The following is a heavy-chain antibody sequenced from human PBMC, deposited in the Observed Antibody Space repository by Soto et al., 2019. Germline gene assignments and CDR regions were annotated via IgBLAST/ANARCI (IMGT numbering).Heavy chain of an antibody. CDR1: GFTVSSND. CDR3: ARARAARKPFDY. CDR2: IYSGGST. V-gene: IGHV3-53*01. Sequence: PGGSLRLSCAASGFTVSSNDMSWVRQAPGKGLEWVSVIYSGGSTYYADSVKGRSTISRDNSKNTLYLQMNSLRAEDTAVYYCARARAARKPFDYWGQGTLVTFSS. J-gene: IGHJ4*02. D-gene: IGHD6-25*01.